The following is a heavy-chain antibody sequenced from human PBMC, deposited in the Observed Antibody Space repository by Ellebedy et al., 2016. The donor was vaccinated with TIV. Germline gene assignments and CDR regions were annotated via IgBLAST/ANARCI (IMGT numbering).Heavy chain of an antibody. CDR3: AKLIEHTDPGAVDI. Sequence: PSETLSLSCAVSGIASASTVLPFVPREPAQGLARAAFIPYNASDKHYSDSVKGRFTVSRDSSKNTLYLQMNSLTPEDTAVYYCAKLIEHTDPGAVDIWGHGTMVTVSS. CDR1: GIASASTV. CDR2: IPYNASDK. J-gene: IGHJ3*02. V-gene: IGHV3-30*02. D-gene: IGHD2-21*01.